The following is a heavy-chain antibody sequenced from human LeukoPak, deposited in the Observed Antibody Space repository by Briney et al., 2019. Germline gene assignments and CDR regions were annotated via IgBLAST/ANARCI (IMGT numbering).Heavy chain of an antibody. CDR1: GGSISSYY. Sequence: PSETLSLTCTVSGGSISSYYWSWIRQPAGKGLEWIGRIYTSGSTNYNPSLKSRVTMSADTSKNQFSLKLSSVTAADTAVYYCARDWLPAYGDYGVLGYWGQGTLVTVSS. CDR2: IYTSGST. J-gene: IGHJ4*02. CDR3: ARDWLPAYGDYGVLGY. V-gene: IGHV4-4*07. D-gene: IGHD4-17*01.